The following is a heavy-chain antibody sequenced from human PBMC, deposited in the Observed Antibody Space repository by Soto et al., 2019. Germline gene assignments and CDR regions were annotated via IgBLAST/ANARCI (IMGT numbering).Heavy chain of an antibody. V-gene: IGHV4-34*01. CDR3: ARGSMIFGVVALSNWFDP. J-gene: IGHJ5*02. D-gene: IGHD3-3*01. CDR2: INHSGGT. Sequence: SETLSLTCGVNGGSFSGFSWIWIRQPPGKGLEWIGEINHSGGTKYNPSLKSRVSISVDSSKNQFSLKLTSVTSTDTAVYYCARGSMIFGVVALSNWFDPWGQGSLVTVSS. CDR1: GGSFSGFS.